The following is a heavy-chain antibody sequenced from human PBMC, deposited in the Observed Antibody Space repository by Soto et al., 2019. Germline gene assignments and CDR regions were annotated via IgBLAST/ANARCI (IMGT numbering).Heavy chain of an antibody. J-gene: IGHJ3*01. V-gene: IGHV1-3*01. Sequence: QVQLVQSGAEVEKPGASLKVSCKASGYSFISYAIHWVRQAPGQRLEWMGWINGGNGDTKYSQKFQGTVTLTRDTSASTAYMELSSLRSEDTAVYYCAKDLPVARSGAAFDVWGQGTLLTVSS. CDR2: INGGNGDT. CDR1: GYSFISYA. D-gene: IGHD3-10*01. CDR3: AKDLPVARSGAAFDV.